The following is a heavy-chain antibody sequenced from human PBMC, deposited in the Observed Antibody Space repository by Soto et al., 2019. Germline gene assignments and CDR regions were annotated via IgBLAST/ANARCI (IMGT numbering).Heavy chain of an antibody. CDR2: ISAYNGNT. Sequence: ASVKVSFKASGYTFTSYGISWVRQAPGQGLEWMGWISAYNGNTNYAQKLQGRVTMTTDTSTSTAYMELRSLRSDDTAVYYCARGDYYDSSGYHHFDHWGQGPLVTVSS. CDR1: GYTFTSYG. D-gene: IGHD3-22*01. V-gene: IGHV1-18*01. CDR3: ARGDYYDSSGYHHFDH. J-gene: IGHJ4*02.